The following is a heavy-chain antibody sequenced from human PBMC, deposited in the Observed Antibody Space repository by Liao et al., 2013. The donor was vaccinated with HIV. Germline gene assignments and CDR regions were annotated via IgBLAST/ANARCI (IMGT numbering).Heavy chain of an antibody. CDR1: GGSISSGSYY. V-gene: IGHV4-61*02. CDR2: ISTSGST. CDR3: ARDPETFGLAYYYYMDV. D-gene: IGHD3-10*01. Sequence: QVQLQESGPGLVKPSQTLSLTCTVSGGSISSGSYYWSWIRQPAGKGLEWIGRISTSGSTNYNPSLKSRVTISVDTSKNQFSLKLSSVTAADTAVYYCARDPETFGLAYYYYMDVWGKGTTVTVSS. J-gene: IGHJ6*03.